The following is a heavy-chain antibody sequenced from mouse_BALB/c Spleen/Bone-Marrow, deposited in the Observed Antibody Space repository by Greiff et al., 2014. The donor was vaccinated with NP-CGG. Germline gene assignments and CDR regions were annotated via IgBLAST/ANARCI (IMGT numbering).Heavy chain of an antibody. V-gene: IGHV1-7*01. CDR3: ARSYGNYVDY. CDR1: GYTFTNYW. Sequence: QVQLQQSGAELAKPGAPVKMSCKASGYTFTNYWMHWVKQRPGQGLEWIGYINPSTGYTDYNQKFKDKATLTADKSSSTAYMQLSSLTSEDSAVCYCARSYGNYVDYWGQGTTLTVSS. D-gene: IGHD2-1*01. J-gene: IGHJ2*01. CDR2: INPSTGYT.